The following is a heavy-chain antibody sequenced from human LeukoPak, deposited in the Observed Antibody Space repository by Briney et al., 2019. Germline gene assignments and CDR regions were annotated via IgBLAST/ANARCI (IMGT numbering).Heavy chain of an antibody. CDR3: AKGTADYNLLTSYYNPSDC. Sequence: GGSLRLSCAASGFTFSTYGMSWVRQAPGKGLEWVSAITASVGTTYYADSVKGRFTISRDNSKNTLYLQMNSLRAEDTAVYYCAKGTADYNLLTSYYNPSDCWGQGTLVTVSS. J-gene: IGHJ4*02. CDR1: GFTFSTYG. V-gene: IGHV3-23*01. D-gene: IGHD3-9*01. CDR2: ITASVGTT.